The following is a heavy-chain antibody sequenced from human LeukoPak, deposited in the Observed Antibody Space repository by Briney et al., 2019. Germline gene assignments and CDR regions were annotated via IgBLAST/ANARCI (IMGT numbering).Heavy chain of an antibody. V-gene: IGHV4-34*01. CDR2: INHSGST. D-gene: IGHD4-17*01. CDR1: GGSFSGYY. CDR3: ARHPSYGGSAFDI. Sequence: PSETLSLTCAVYGGSFSGYYWSWIRQPPGKGLEWIGEINHSGSTNYNPSLKSRVTISVDTSKNQFSLKLSSVTAADTAVYYCARHPSYGGSAFDIWGQGTMVTVSS. J-gene: IGHJ3*02.